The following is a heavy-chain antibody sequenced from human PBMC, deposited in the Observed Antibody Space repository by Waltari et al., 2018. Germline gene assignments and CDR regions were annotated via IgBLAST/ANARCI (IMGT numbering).Heavy chain of an antibody. Sequence: QLQLQESGPGLVKPSETLSLTCTVSGDSVGDSSFYWAWIRQPPGKGLEWIGTIYYGGDTYYNPSLTSRVTMSVDTSKNHFSMKLTSLTAADTAVYYCAREYTGYLRLDPWGQGTLVTVSS. CDR2: IYYGGDT. J-gene: IGHJ5*02. V-gene: IGHV4-39*07. CDR3: AREYTGYLRLDP. D-gene: IGHD3-9*01. CDR1: GDSVGDSSFY.